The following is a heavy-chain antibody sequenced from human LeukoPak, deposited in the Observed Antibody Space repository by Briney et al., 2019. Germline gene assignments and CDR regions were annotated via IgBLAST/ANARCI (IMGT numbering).Heavy chain of an antibody. D-gene: IGHD3-22*01. CDR1: GFSFTSYW. CDR3: ASHYGSNGYYHEDY. CDR2: IYPGDSDT. J-gene: IGHJ4*02. V-gene: IGHV5-51*01. Sequence: ESLKIYCKASGFSFTSYWIGWVRQMPGKGREWMGIIYPGDSDTRYSPSFQGQVTISADKSNSTAYLQWSSLNPSDTAMYYRASHYGSNGYYHEDYWGQGTLVTVSS.